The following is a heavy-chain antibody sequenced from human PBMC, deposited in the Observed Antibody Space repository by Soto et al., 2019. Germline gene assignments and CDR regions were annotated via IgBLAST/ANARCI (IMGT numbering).Heavy chain of an antibody. Sequence: GGSLRLSCAAAGFTFNNYWMQWVRQAPGKGLVWVSRINTDGRGTTYADSVRGRFTISRDNAKNTLYMQMNSLRAEDTAVYYCTRRNRLSYTSDYWGQGTLVTVSS. D-gene: IGHD3-10*01. CDR1: GFTFNNYW. J-gene: IGHJ4*02. CDR2: INTDGRGT. V-gene: IGHV3-74*01. CDR3: TRRNRLSYTSDY.